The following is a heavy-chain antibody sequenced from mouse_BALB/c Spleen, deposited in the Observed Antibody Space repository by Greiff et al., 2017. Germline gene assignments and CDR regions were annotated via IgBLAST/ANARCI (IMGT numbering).Heavy chain of an antibody. CDR1: GFTFSSYT. CDR3: ARRYGYDGGPFAY. J-gene: IGHJ3*01. CDR2: ISNGGGST. Sequence: EVHLVESGGGLVQPGGSLKLSCAASGFTFSSYTMSWVRQTPEKRLEWVAYISNGGGSTYYPDTVKGRFTISRDNAKNTLYLQMSSLKSEDTAMYYCARRYGYDGGPFAYWGQGTLVTVSA. D-gene: IGHD2-2*01. V-gene: IGHV5-12-2*01.